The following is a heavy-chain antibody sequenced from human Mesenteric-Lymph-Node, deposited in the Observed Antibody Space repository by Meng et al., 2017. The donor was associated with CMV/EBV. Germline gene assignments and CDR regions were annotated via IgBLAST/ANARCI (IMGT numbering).Heavy chain of an antibody. V-gene: IGHV3-23*03. Sequence: GESLKISCTVSGLTFDRFAMTWVRQTPGKGLEWVALIYSAGTDTYYADSVKGRFVVSRDNSKGILYLQMNNLSAEDTAIYYCAKSGSWIGYHYQTYFDYWGQGTPVTVSS. CDR2: IYSAGTDT. CDR3: AKSGSWIGYHYQTYFDY. CDR1: GLTFDRFA. J-gene: IGHJ4*02. D-gene: IGHD3-3*01.